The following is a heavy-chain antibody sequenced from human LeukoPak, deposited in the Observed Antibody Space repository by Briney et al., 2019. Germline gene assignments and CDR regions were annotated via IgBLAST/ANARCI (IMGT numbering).Heavy chain of an antibody. CDR1: GYTFTSYY. Sequence: EASVKVSCKASGYTFTSYYMHWVRHAPGQGLEWMGWISAYNGNTNYAQKLQGRVTMTTDTSTSTAYMELRSLRSDDTAVYYCARASSGSLHPTDYWGQGTLVTVSS. CDR3: ARASSGSLHPTDY. J-gene: IGHJ4*02. CDR2: ISAYNGNT. D-gene: IGHD1-26*01. V-gene: IGHV1-18*04.